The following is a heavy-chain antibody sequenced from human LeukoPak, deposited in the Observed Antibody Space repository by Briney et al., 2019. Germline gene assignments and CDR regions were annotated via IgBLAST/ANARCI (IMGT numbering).Heavy chain of an antibody. Sequence: SETLSLTCTVSGGSISSYYWSWIRQPPGKGLEWIGYIYYSGSTNYNPSLKSRVTISVDTSKNQFSLKLSSVTAADTAVYYCASFSLLVRGVITEAFDPWGQGTLVTVSS. CDR2: IYYSGST. D-gene: IGHD3-10*01. CDR1: GGSISSYY. CDR3: ASFSLLVRGVITEAFDP. V-gene: IGHV4-59*01. J-gene: IGHJ5*02.